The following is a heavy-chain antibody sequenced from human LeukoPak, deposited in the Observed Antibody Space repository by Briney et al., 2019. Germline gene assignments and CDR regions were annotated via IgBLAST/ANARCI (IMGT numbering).Heavy chain of an antibody. CDR1: GYTFTGYY. CDR3: ARDYYDSSGYYSPFDY. Sequence: ASVKVSCKASGYTFTGYYMHWVRQAPGQGLEWMGWINPNSGGTNYAQKFQGRVTMTRDTSTSTAYMELRSLRSDDTAVYYCARDYYDSSGYYSPFDYWGQGTLVTVSS. V-gene: IGHV1-2*02. D-gene: IGHD3-22*01. J-gene: IGHJ4*02. CDR2: INPNSGGT.